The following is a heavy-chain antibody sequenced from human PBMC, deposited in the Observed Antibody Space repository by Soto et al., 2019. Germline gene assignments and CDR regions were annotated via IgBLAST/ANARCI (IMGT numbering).Heavy chain of an antibody. Sequence: GGSLRLSCAASGFIFSNAWMTWVRQAPGKGLEWVGRIKNKNDGGTTDYAAPVKGRFTISRDDSKDTLYLEMDGLKIEDTAVYYCDTGGSRLDYWGQGTLVTVSS. D-gene: IGHD5-12*01. J-gene: IGHJ4*02. CDR2: IKNKNDGGTT. CDR3: DTGGSRLDY. V-gene: IGHV3-15*01. CDR1: GFIFSNAW.